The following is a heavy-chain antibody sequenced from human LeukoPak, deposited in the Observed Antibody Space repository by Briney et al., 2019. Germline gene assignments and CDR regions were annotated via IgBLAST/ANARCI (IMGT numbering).Heavy chain of an antibody. D-gene: IGHD4-17*01. V-gene: IGHV3-9*01. Sequence: GGSLRLSCAASGFTFDDYALHWVRQAPGKGLEWVSGISWNSGSIGYADSVKGRFTISRDNAKNSLYLQMNSLRAEDTAVYYCARDLGVTTDYWGQGTLVTVSS. CDR3: ARDLGVTTDY. J-gene: IGHJ4*02. CDR2: ISWNSGSI. CDR1: GFTFDDYA.